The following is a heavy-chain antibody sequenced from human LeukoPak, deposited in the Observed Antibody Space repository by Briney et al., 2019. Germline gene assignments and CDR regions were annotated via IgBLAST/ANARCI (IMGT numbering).Heavy chain of an antibody. D-gene: IGHD3-10*01. CDR2: ISSNGGST. CDR3: ARSQLWFGELLSSLDY. J-gene: IGHJ4*02. Sequence: GGSLRLSCAASGFTFSSYAMHWVRQAPGKGLEYVSAISSNGGSTYYANSVKGRFTISRDNSKNTLYLQMGSLRAEDMAVYYCARSQLWFGELLSSLDYWGQGTLVTVSP. V-gene: IGHV3-64*01. CDR1: GFTFSSYA.